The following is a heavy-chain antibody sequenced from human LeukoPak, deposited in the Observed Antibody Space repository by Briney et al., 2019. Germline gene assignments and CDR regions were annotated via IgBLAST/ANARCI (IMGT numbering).Heavy chain of an antibody. V-gene: IGHV3-23*01. J-gene: IGHJ4*02. D-gene: IGHD2-2*01. CDR1: GFSFSSYA. CDR2: ISGSGGST. CDR3: AKXYCXSTSCYRYYFDY. Sequence: GGSLRLSCAASGFSFSSYAMSWVRQAPGKGLEWVSAISGSGGSTHYADSVKGRFTISRDNSKNTLYLQMSSLRAEDTAVYYCAKXYCXSTSCYRYYFDYWGQGTLVTVSS.